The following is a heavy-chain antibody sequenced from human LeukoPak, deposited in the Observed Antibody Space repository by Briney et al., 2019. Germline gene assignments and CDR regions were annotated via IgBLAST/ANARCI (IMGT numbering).Heavy chain of an antibody. CDR2: IKQDESEK. J-gene: IGHJ4*02. V-gene: IGHV3-7*01. CDR1: GFTFTTYW. D-gene: IGHD6-19*01. Sequence: PGGSLRLSCAASGFTFTTYWMTWVRQAPGKGLEWVANIKQDESEKYYVDSVKGRFTISRDNGKTSLFLQMNSLRADATAVYYCARVDFDASAWYRIDFWGQGTLVTVSS. CDR3: ARVDFDASAWYRIDF.